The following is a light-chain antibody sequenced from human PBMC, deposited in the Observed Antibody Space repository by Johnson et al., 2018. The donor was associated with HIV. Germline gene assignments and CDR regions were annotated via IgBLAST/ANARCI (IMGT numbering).Light chain of an antibody. CDR1: NSNIGNNY. CDR3: GTWDSSLSAYV. CDR2: DNN. V-gene: IGLV1-51*01. J-gene: IGLJ1*01. Sequence: VLTQPPSVSAAPGQKVTISCSGSNSNIGNNYVSWYQQVPGTAPKLLIYDNNKRPSGIPDRFSGSKSGTSATLGITGLQTGDEADYYCGTWDSSLSAYVFGTWTKVTVL.